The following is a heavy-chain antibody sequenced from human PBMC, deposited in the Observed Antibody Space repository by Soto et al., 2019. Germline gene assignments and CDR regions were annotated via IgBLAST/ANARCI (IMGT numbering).Heavy chain of an antibody. CDR3: ATEKRANGDFDN. J-gene: IGHJ4*02. V-gene: IGHV3-7*03. Sequence: EVQLVESGGGLVQTGGSLRLSCAASGFTFSAYWMSWVRQAPGKGLEWVANIKQAGSEKYYVDSVNGRFIISRDDAKNSLFLLLNSLRVEDTAVYYSATEKRANGDFDNWGQGTLVTVSS. CDR2: IKQAGSEK. CDR1: GFTFSAYW. D-gene: IGHD6-25*01.